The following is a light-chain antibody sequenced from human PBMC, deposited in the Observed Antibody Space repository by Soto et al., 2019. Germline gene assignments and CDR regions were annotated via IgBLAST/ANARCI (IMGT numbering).Light chain of an antibody. CDR1: SRDVGGYNY. CDR3: SSYTSSSTLYV. CDR2: DVS. V-gene: IGLV2-14*01. J-gene: IGLJ1*01. Sequence: QSALTQPASVSGSYGQSITISCTGTSRDVGGYNYVSWYQQHPGKAPKLMIYDVSNRPSGVSNRFSGSKSGNTASLTISWLQAEDEADYYCSSYTSSSTLYVFGTGTKVTVL.